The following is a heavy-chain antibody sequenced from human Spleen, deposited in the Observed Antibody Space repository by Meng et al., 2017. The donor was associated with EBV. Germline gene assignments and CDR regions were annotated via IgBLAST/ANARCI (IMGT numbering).Heavy chain of an antibody. J-gene: IGHJ4*02. CDR3: ARRGRGFPAIHYYFDY. CDR1: GFTFSSYS. CDR2: ISSSSSYI. V-gene: IGHV3-21*01. Sequence: EVQLVESGGGLVKPGGSWRLGCAAFGFTFSSYSMNWVRQTPGKGLEWVSSISSSSSYIYYADSMEGRFTISRDNAKNSLYLQINSLRAEDTAVYFCARRGRGFPAIHYYFDYWGQGTLVTVSS. D-gene: IGHD2-21*01.